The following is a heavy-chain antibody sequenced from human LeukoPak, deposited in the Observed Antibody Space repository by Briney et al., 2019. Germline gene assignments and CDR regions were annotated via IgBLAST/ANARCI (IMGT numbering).Heavy chain of an antibody. CDR2: IYSGGST. Sequence: GGSLRLSCAASGFTVSFNYISWVRQAPGKGLEWVAVIYSGGSTFYADSVKGRFTISGDNSKNTLYLQMNSLRAEDTAVYYCAKAQGYSSGNYFDYWGQGTLVTVSS. D-gene: IGHD6-19*01. J-gene: IGHJ4*02. V-gene: IGHV3-66*01. CDR1: GFTVSFNY. CDR3: AKAQGYSSGNYFDY.